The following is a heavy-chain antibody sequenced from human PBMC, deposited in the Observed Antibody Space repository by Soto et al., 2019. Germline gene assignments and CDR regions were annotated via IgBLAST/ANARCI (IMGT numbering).Heavy chain of an antibody. CDR1: GYTFTSYD. Sequence: ASVKVSCKASGYTFTSYDINWVRQATGQGLEWMGWMNPNSGNTGYAQKFQGRVTMTRNTSISTAYMELSSLRSEDTAVYYCARAPHAYYYYYMDVWSKGTTVTVSS. CDR2: MNPNSGNT. J-gene: IGHJ6*03. CDR3: ARAPHAYYYYYMDV. V-gene: IGHV1-8*01.